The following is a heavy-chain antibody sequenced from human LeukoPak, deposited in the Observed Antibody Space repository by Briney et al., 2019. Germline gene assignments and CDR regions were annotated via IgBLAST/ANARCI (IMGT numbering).Heavy chain of an antibody. CDR1: SGSISNSY. V-gene: IGHV4-59*01. CDR3: ARAAKFYFGSETYYYFDY. J-gene: IGHJ4*02. CDR2: ISFTGGT. D-gene: IGHD3-10*01. Sequence: ASETLSLTCTVSSGSISNSYWSWIRQPPGEGLEWIGHISFTGGTTYNPSLESRVTISLDTSKHQLSLTLTSVTAADTAVYFCARAAKFYFGSETYYYFDYWGQGSLVTVSS.